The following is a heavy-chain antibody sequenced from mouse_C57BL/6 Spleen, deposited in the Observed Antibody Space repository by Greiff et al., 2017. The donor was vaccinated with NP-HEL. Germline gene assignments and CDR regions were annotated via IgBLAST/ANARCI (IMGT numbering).Heavy chain of an antibody. Sequence: QVQLQQSGAELVRPGTSVKMSCKASGYTFTNYWIGWAKQRPGHGLEWIGDIYPGGGYTNYNEKFKGKATLTADKSSSPAYMQFSSLTSEDSAIYYCARGGSSSALYYFDYWGQGTTLTVSS. CDR1: GYTFTNYW. CDR2: IYPGGGYT. D-gene: IGHD1-1*01. V-gene: IGHV1-63*01. CDR3: ARGGSSSALYYFDY. J-gene: IGHJ2*01.